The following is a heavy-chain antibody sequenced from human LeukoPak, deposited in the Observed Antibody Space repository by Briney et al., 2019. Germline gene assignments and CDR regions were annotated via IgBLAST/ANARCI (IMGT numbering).Heavy chain of an antibody. CDR1: GVSINNNY. V-gene: IGHV4-59*01. D-gene: IGHD3-10*01. CDR2: IYYSGST. J-gene: IGHJ4*02. CDR3: ARGRGYFDY. Sequence: SETLSLTCTVAGVSINNNYWSWIRQPPGKGLEWIGSIYYSGSTNYNPSLESRVTISVDTSKNQFSLKLSSVTAADTAVYYCARGRGYFDYWGQGTLVTVSS.